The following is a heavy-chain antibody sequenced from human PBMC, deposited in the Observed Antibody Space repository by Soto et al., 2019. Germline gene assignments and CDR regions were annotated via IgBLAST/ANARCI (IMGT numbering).Heavy chain of an antibody. Sequence: QVQLVESGGGVVQPERSLRLSCAASGFTFSSSGMHWVRQVPGKGLEWVANIWHDGGNKYYVDSVKGRFTISRDNSKKMLYLQMNSLRVEDTAVYYCARETYGMDVWGQGTTVTVSS. V-gene: IGHV3-33*01. CDR2: IWHDGGNK. J-gene: IGHJ6*02. CDR1: GFTFSSSG. CDR3: ARETYGMDV.